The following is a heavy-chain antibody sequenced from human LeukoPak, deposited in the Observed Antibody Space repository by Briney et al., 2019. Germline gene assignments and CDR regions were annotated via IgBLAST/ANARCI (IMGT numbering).Heavy chain of an antibody. D-gene: IGHD2-2*01. Sequence: SESLSLTCTVSGGSISSSSYYWGWIRQPPGKGLEWIGSIYYSGSTYYNPSLKSRVTISVDTSKNQFSLKLSSVTAADTAVYYCARVVPAAYFDYWGQGTLVTVSS. V-gene: IGHV4-39*01. J-gene: IGHJ4*02. CDR1: GGSISSSSYY. CDR2: IYYSGST. CDR3: ARVVPAAYFDY.